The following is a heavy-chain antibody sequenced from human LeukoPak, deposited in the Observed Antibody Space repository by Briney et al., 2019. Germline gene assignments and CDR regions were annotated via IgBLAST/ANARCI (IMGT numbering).Heavy chain of an antibody. CDR1: GYTFTGYY. V-gene: IGHV1-2*02. D-gene: IGHD6-19*01. J-gene: IGHJ6*03. CDR2: INPNSGGT. CDR3: ARAAGSGWPEYYYYYYMDV. Sequence: ASVKVSCKASGYTFTGYYMHWVRQAPGQGLEWMGWINPNSGGTNYAQKFQGRVTMTRDTSISTAYMELSRLRSDDTAVYYCARAAGSGWPEYYYYYYMDVWGKGTTVTISS.